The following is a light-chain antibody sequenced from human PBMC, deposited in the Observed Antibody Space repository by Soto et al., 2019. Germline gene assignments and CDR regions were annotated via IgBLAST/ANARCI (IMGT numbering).Light chain of an antibody. V-gene: IGKV3-11*01. CDR3: QHCSSWPLT. J-gene: IGKJ4*01. CDR2: EAS. CDR1: QSVSSY. Sequence: EIVLSQSPATLSLSPGERATVSCRASQSVSSYLAWYQQKPGQAPRLLISEASNRATGIPARFSGSGSGTDFTLTISSLEPEYFAVYYCQHCSSWPLTFGGGTKVEIK.